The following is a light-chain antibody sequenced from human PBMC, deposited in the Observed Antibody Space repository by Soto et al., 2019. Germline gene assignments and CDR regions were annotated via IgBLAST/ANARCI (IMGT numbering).Light chain of an antibody. J-gene: IGKJ4*01. Sequence: FVVTQSPDTLSLSPGETATLSCRASQSVSSSVAWYQHKPGQSPRLVVYSGYKRSPGIPARFSGSGSATDFTLTISSLESDDFAVYYCQQYNSWPLTFGGGTKVDIK. CDR1: QSVSSS. V-gene: IGKV3-15*01. CDR3: QQYNSWPLT. CDR2: SGY.